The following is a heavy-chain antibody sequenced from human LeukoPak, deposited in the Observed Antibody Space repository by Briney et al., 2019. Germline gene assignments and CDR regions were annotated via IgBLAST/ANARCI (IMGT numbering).Heavy chain of an antibody. J-gene: IGHJ4*02. CDR3: ARQANSSSWSPFDS. CDR1: GYSFTSYW. D-gene: IGHD6-13*01. V-gene: IGHV5-51*01. Sequence: KDGESLKISCKGSGYSFTSYWIGWVRQMPGKGLEWMGIIYPGDSETRYNPSFQGQVTISADKSISTAYLQWSSLKASDTAMYYCARQANSSSWSPFDSWGQGTLVTVSS. CDR2: IYPGDSET.